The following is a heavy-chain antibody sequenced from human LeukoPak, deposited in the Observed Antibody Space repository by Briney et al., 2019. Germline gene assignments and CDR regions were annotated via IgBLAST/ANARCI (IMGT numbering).Heavy chain of an antibody. D-gene: IGHD2-2*01. CDR1: GFTFDDYA. CDR3: ARDWDCSSATCYGALGY. Sequence: SLRLSCAASGFTFDDYAMHWVRQAPGKGLEWVSGISWNSGSIGYADSVKGRFTISRDNAKNSLYLQMNSLRAEDTAVYYCARDWDCSSATCYGALGYWGQGTLVTVSS. J-gene: IGHJ4*01. CDR2: ISWNSGSI. V-gene: IGHV3-9*01.